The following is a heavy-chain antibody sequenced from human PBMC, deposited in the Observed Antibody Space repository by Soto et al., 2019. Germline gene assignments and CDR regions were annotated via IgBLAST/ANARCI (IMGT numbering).Heavy chain of an antibody. CDR3: ARGAIVAVPAALSSYHDYTNYRFDS. CDR2: IIPMFAAT. J-gene: IGHJ4*02. V-gene: IGHV1-69*01. D-gene: IGHD2-15*01. CDR1: GGSFSDFA. Sequence: QVQLAQSGAEMTKPGSSVKVSCRASGGSFSDFAFSWVRQAPGQGLEWMGGIIPMFAATKYAQRLQDRVTINAEESTNTVYLALNSLTSEDTAIYYCARGAIVAVPAALSSYHDYTNYRFDSWGQGTLVTVSS.